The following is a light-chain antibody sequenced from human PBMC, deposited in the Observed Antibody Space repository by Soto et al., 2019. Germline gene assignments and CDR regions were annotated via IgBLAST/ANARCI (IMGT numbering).Light chain of an antibody. CDR2: AVS. CDR1: QRIGTN. J-gene: IGKJ1*01. V-gene: IGKV1-39*01. Sequence: DIQMTQSPSSLSASIGDRVTLTCRARQRIGTNLNWYQQRPGKAPKLLIYAVSSLQSGVSSRFSGSGSGTDITLSINCLRREDFATYYCQQTYSALPLFGQGTNVDIK. CDR3: QQTYSALPL.